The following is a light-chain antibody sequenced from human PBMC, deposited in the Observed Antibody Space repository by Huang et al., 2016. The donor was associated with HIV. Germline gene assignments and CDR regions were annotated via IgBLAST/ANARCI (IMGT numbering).Light chain of an antibody. J-gene: IGKJ3*01. CDR1: QDISNY. CDR2: DAS. CDR3: QQYDNVPRT. Sequence: DIQMTQSPSSLSASVGDRVTITCQARQDISNYLNWYQQKPGKAPKLLIYDASNLETGVPSRFSGSGSGTEFAFTINSLQPEDTATYYCQQYDNVPRTFGPGTKVHI. V-gene: IGKV1-33*01.